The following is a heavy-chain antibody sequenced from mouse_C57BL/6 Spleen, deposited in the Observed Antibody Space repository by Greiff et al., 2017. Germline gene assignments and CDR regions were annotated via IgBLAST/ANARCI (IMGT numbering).Heavy chain of an antibody. J-gene: IGHJ2*01. Sequence: FQLQQPGPELVKPGASVKISCKASVSSFTDYTMNWVKQSNGKSLSWIGVINPNFGTTSHNQKLKGKATLTVDQSSSTAYMQLNSLTSEDSAVYYCARSGPLPGGFDYWGQGTTLTVSS. CDR1: VSSFTDYT. V-gene: IGHV1-39*01. D-gene: IGHD3-1*01. CDR3: ARSGPLPGGFDY. CDR2: INPNFGTT.